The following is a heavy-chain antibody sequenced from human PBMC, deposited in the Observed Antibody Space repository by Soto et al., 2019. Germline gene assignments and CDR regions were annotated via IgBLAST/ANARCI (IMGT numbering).Heavy chain of an antibody. V-gene: IGHV3-43D*04. CDR2: TNSDGTDS. CDR1: GFDFEDYA. J-gene: IGHJ4*02. D-gene: IGHD3-22*01. Sequence: GGSLRLSCAAAGFDFEDYAMHWVRQVPGKGLEWVSLTNSDGTDSYYVDSVKGRFTIPRDNAKTTLYLQMDRLRPEDTALYFCAKSLYYYDSSPLDHWGQGTLVTVSS. CDR3: AKSLYYYDSSPLDH.